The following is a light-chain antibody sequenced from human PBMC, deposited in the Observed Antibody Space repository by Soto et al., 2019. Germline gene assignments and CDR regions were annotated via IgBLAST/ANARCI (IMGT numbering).Light chain of an antibody. Sequence: EIVLTQSPATLSLSRGERATLSATASQSVSSYLAWYQQKPGQAPRLLIYGASSRATGIPDRFSGSGSGTDFTLTISRLEPEDFAIYYCQQYNNWPWTFGQGTKVDI. CDR2: GAS. V-gene: IGKV3-11*01. CDR1: QSVSSY. CDR3: QQYNNWPWT. J-gene: IGKJ1*01.